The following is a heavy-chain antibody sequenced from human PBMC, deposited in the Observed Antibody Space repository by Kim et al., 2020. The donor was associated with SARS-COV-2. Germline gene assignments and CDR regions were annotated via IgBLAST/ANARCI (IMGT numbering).Heavy chain of an antibody. CDR2: IIPILGIA. D-gene: IGHD5-18*01. Sequence: SVKVSCKASGGTFSSYAISWVRQAPGQGLEWMGRIIPILGIANYAQKFQGRVTITADKSTSTAYMELSSLRSEDTAVYYCAGVDTAMVMGYYYYGMDVWGQGTTVTVSS. CDR1: GGTFSSYA. J-gene: IGHJ6*02. V-gene: IGHV1-69*04. CDR3: AGVDTAMVMGYYYYGMDV.